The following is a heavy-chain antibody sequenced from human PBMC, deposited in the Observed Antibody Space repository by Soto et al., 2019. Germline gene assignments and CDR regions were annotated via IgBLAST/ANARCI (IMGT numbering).Heavy chain of an antibody. D-gene: IGHD1-26*01. CDR1: GFLFSDHA. J-gene: IGHJ5*02. V-gene: IGHV3-23*01. CDR2: ITGRGDST. Sequence: EVQLLESGGGLVQPGGSLRLSCAASGFLFSDHAMHWVRQTPGKGLEWVSAITGRGDSTYYADSVKGRFTISRDNSKSTLYLQMMSLRAEDTAVYYCAKDLYVQPPSGWFDPWGQGTVVTVSS. CDR3: AKDLYVQPPSGWFDP.